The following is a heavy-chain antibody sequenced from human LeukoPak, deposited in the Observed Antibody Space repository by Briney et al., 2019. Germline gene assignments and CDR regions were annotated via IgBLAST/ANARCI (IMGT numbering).Heavy chain of an antibody. J-gene: IGHJ4*02. CDR3: ARVKFWSGYFLDY. CDR1: GGSFSGYY. D-gene: IGHD3-3*01. CDR2: INHSGST. V-gene: IGHV4-34*01. Sequence: SETLSLTCAVYGGSFSGYYWSWIRQPPGKGLEWIGEINHSGSTNYNPSLKSRVTTSVDTSKNQFSLKLSSVTAADTAVYYCARVKFWSGYFLDYWGQGTLVTVSS.